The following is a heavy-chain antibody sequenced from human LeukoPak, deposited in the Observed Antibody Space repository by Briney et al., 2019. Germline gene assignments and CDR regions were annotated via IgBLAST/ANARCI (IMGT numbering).Heavy chain of an antibody. Sequence: PSETLSLTCTVSGGSISSSSYFWGWIRQPPGKGLEWIGNIYYSGSTYYNPSLKSRVAISGDTSKNQFSLKLTSVTAADTAVYYCARLGEAAAAAHTRWFDPWGQGTLVTVSS. J-gene: IGHJ5*02. CDR2: IYYSGST. CDR1: GGSISSSSYF. V-gene: IGHV4-39*01. D-gene: IGHD6-13*01. CDR3: ARLGEAAAAAHTRWFDP.